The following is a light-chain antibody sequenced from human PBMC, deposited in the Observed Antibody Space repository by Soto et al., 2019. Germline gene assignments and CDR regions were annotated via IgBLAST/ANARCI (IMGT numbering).Light chain of an antibody. J-gene: IGLJ1*01. Sequence: QTVVTQAHSASGTPGQRVAVSCSGSSSNIGSNSVHWFRQVPGTAPKPLIYSTTYRPSGVPERFSGSKSGTSASLAISGLQSEDEADYYCAAWDDSLNGHVFGAGTKLTVL. CDR2: STT. CDR3: AAWDDSLNGHV. V-gene: IGLV1-44*01. CDR1: SSNIGSNS.